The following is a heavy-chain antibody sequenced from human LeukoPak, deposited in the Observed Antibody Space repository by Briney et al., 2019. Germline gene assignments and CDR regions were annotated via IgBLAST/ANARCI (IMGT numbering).Heavy chain of an antibody. Sequence: SETLSLTCAVYGGSFSGYYWSWIRQPPGKGLEWIGETNHSGSTNYNPSLKSRVTISVDTSKNQFSLKLSSVTAADTAVYYCARVVPAAKRGGAFDIWGQGTMVTVSS. D-gene: IGHD2-2*01. J-gene: IGHJ3*02. CDR2: TNHSGST. V-gene: IGHV4-34*01. CDR3: ARVVPAAKRGGAFDI. CDR1: GGSFSGYY.